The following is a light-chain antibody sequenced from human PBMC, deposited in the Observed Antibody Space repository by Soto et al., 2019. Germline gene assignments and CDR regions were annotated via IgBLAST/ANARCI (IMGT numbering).Light chain of an antibody. J-gene: IGKJ1*01. CDR3: QQTYSVPWT. CDR2: RAS. V-gene: IGKV1-39*01. Sequence: DIQMTQSPSSLSASVGDSVTISCRAGQSISTYLHWHQQKPGTAPRHLISRASSVQSGVPPRFRGGASERDFTLTICRLGPLDLGTYFCQQTYSVPWTLGPGTRVEI. CDR1: QSISTY.